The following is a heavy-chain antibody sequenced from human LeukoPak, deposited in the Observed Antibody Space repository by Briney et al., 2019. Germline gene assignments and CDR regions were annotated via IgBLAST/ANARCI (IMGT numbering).Heavy chain of an antibody. V-gene: IGHV1-2*02. D-gene: IGHD2/OR15-2a*01. CDR3: AGCYCNSVTCDAWFDP. CDR1: GYMFTFFY. CDR2: VDPHSGDT. J-gene: IGHJ5*02. Sequence: ASVKVSCKTSGYMFTFFYIHWVRQAPGQGFEYMGRVDPHSGDTKYAQKFQGRVTVTRDTSISTVYMDLTGLRSDDTAVYYCAGCYCNSVTCDAWFDPWGQGSPVTVSS.